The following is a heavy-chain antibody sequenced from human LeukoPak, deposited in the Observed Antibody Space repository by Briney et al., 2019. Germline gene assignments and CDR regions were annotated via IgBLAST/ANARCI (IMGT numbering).Heavy chain of an antibody. Sequence: GGSLRLSCAASGFIFTNYNLNWVRLAPGKGLEWISSITSSSYMFYSDSVKGRFTISRDNTKNSLYLQMNSLRPEDTAVYYCARERELLRGDVFNMWGQGTMVTVSS. CDR3: ARERELLRGDVFNM. J-gene: IGHJ3*02. CDR1: GFIFTNYN. CDR2: ITSSSYM. V-gene: IGHV3-21*04. D-gene: IGHD1-7*01.